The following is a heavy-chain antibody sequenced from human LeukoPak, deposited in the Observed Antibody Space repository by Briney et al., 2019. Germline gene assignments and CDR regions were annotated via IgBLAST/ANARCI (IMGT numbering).Heavy chain of an antibody. D-gene: IGHD3-16*01. Sequence: PSETLSLTCTVSGGSISSSSYYWGWIRQPPGKGLEWIGSIYYSGSTYYNPSLKSRVTISVDTSKNQFSLKLSSVTAADTAVYYCARGRLTLGYWGQGTLVTVSS. V-gene: IGHV4-39*07. J-gene: IGHJ4*02. CDR1: GGSISSSSYY. CDR2: IYYSGST. CDR3: ARGRLTLGY.